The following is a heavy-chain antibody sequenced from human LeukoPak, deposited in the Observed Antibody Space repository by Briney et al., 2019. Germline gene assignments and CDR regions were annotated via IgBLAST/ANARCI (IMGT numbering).Heavy chain of an antibody. CDR3: ARQGWLRDAFDI. Sequence: SETLSLTCTVSGGSISSSSYYWGWIRQPPGKGLEWIGSIYYSGSTYYNPSLKSRVTISVDTSKNQFSLKLSSVTAADTAVYYCARQGWLRDAFDIWGQGTMVTVSS. CDR1: GGSISSSSYY. CDR2: IYYSGST. D-gene: IGHD5-18*01. V-gene: IGHV4-39*07. J-gene: IGHJ3*02.